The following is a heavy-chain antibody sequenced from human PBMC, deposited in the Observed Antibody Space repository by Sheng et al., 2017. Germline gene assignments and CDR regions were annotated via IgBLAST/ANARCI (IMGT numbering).Heavy chain of an antibody. CDR1: GFTFSSYA. CDR2: ISYDGSNK. Sequence: QVQLVESGGGVVQPGRSLRLSCAASGFTFSSYAIHWVRQAPGKGLEWVAVISYDGSNKYYADSVKGRFTISRDNSKNTLYLQMNSLRAEDTAVYYCARVSGWYGFDYWGQGTLVTGLL. J-gene: IGHJ4*02. D-gene: IGHD6-19*01. CDR3: ARVSGWYGFDY. V-gene: IGHV3-30*04.